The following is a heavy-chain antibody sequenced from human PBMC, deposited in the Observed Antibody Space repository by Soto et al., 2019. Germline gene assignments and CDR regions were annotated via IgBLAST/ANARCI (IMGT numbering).Heavy chain of an antibody. Sequence: EVQLVESGGGLVQPGGSLRLSCAASGFDFNSNGMNWVRQAPGQGLEWVSYINRCSTSALYADSVKGPFTISRDNAKNALYLQVTGLRAEDTAMYYCTSSTSPATHWGQGTLVTVSS. J-gene: IGHJ1*01. D-gene: IGHD2-2*01. CDR1: GFDFNSNG. CDR2: INRCSTSA. V-gene: IGHV3-48*01. CDR3: TSSTSPATH.